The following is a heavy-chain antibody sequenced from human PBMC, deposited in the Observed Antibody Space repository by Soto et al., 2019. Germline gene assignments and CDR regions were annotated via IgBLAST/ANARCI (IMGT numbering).Heavy chain of an antibody. D-gene: IGHD1-1*01. Sequence: SETLSLTCTVSGGSISSYYWIWIRQPPGKGLEWIGYIYYSGSTNYNPSLKSRVTISVDTSKNQFSLKLSSVTAADTAVYYCARSAGWNRNWFDPWGQGTLVTVSS. CDR1: GGSISSYY. CDR2: IYYSGST. J-gene: IGHJ5*02. CDR3: ARSAGWNRNWFDP. V-gene: IGHV4-59*01.